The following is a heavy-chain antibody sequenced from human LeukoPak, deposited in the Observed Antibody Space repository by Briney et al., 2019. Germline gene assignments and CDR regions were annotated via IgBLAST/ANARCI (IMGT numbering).Heavy chain of an antibody. CDR1: GFSFSTYG. J-gene: IGHJ4*02. CDR2: IRNDGGNK. D-gene: IGHD6-19*01. V-gene: IGHV3-30*02. Sequence: GGSLRLSCTTSGFSFSTYGMHWVRQAPGKGLEWVAFIRNDGGNKYYADSVKGRFTISRDNSKNTVFLQMNSLRVEDTAVYYCAKAGSSVWRGAFDHWGQGTLVTVSS. CDR3: AKAGSSVWRGAFDH.